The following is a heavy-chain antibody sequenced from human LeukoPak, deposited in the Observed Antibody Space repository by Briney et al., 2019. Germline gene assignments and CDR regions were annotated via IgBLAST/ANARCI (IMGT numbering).Heavy chain of an antibody. CDR1: GFTFSMSW. V-gene: IGHV3-7*03. CDR3: AKAPLGRCTGVICYYFDY. Sequence: GGSLRLSCAASGFTFSMSWMTRVRQAPGKGLEWVASINGDGSEIHYVDSVKGRFTISRDNSKNTLYLQMNSLRAEDAAVYYCAKAPLGRCTGVICYYFDYWGQGTLVTVSS. J-gene: IGHJ4*02. D-gene: IGHD2-15*01. CDR2: INGDGSEI.